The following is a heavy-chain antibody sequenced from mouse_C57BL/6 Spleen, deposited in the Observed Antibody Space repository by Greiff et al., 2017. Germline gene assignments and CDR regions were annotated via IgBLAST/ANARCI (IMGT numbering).Heavy chain of an antibody. Sequence: VQGVESGPELVKPGASVKISCKASGYAFSSSWMNWVKQRPGKGLEWIGRIYPGDGDTNYNGKFKGKATLTADKSSSTAYMQLSSLTSEDSAVYFCAREDYGRGYWGQGTTLTVSS. CDR1: GYAFSSSW. CDR3: AREDYGRGY. V-gene: IGHV1-82*01. CDR2: IYPGDGDT. J-gene: IGHJ2*01. D-gene: IGHD1-1*01.